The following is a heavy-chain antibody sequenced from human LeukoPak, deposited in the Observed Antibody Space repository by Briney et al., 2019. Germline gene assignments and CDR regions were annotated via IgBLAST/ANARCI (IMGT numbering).Heavy chain of an antibody. V-gene: IGHV4-39*01. CDR3: ARHFTSSGTYYQSFDY. J-gene: IGHJ4*02. D-gene: IGHD3-10*01. CDR1: GGSTSSSSYY. Sequence: NTSETLSLTCTVSGGSTSSSSYYWGWIRQPPGKGLEWIGSIYYSGSTYYNPSLKSRLTISVDTSKNQFSLRLNSVTAADTAVYYCARHFTSSGTYYQSFDYWGQGTLVTVSS. CDR2: IYYSGST.